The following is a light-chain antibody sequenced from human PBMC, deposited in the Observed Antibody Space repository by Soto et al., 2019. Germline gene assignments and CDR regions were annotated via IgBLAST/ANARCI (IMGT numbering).Light chain of an antibody. CDR2: KAS. J-gene: IGKJ4*01. CDR1: QSISTW. V-gene: IGKV1-5*03. CDR3: QQYKSSPLT. Sequence: DVQMTQSPSTLPASVGDRVTITCRASQSISTWLAWFQQKPGKAPNLLIYKASSLESGAPPRFSGSGSGTEFTLTISTLQPDDFATYYCQQYKSSPLTFGGGTKVEIK.